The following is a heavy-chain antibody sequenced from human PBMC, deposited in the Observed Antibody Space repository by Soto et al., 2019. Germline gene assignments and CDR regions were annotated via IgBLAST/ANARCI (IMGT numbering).Heavy chain of an antibody. CDR1: GGSISSSSYY. D-gene: IGHD3-3*01. J-gene: IGHJ4*02. V-gene: IGHV4-39*01. CDR3: ARLYDFWSGYYLGYFDY. Sequence: SETLSLTCTVSGGSISSSSYYWGWIRQPPGKGLEWIGSIYYSGSTYYNPSLKSRVTISVDTSKNQFSLKLSSVTAADTAVYYCARLYDFWSGYYLGYFDYWGQATLVTVSS. CDR2: IYYSGST.